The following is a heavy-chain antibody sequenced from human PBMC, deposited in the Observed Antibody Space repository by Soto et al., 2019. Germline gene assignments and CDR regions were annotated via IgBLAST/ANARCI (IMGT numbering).Heavy chain of an antibody. D-gene: IGHD2-15*01. CDR3: ARVVGYCSGGTSYSGRFDP. J-gene: IGHJ5*02. CDR2: IYYSGST. V-gene: IGHV4-59*01. Sequence: SETLSLTCTVSGGSISSYYWSWIRQPPGKGLQWIGYIYYSGSTNYNPSLKSRVTTSVDTSKNQFSLKLRSVTAADTAVYYCARVVGYCSGGTSYSGRFDPWGQGTLVTVSS. CDR1: GGSISSYY.